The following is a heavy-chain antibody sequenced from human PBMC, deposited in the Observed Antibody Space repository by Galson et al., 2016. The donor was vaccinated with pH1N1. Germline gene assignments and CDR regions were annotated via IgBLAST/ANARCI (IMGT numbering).Heavy chain of an antibody. CDR2: IKQDGSET. Sequence: SLRLSCAASGFTFSSYWMSWVRQAPGKGLEWVANIKQDGSETYYVDSVKGRFTISRDNAKSSLYLQMRSLRAEDTAVYYCARGLGLWFGELSDPTWDYWGQGTLVTVSS. D-gene: IGHD3-10*01. CDR1: GFTFSSYW. J-gene: IGHJ4*02. CDR3: ARGLGLWFGELSDPTWDY. V-gene: IGHV3-7*01.